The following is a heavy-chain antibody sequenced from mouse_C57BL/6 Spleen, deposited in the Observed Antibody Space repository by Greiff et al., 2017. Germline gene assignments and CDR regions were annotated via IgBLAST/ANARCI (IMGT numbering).Heavy chain of an antibody. CDR1: GFTFSDYG. Sequence: EVLLVESGRGLVKPGGSLKLSCAASGFTFSDYGMDWLRQAPEKGLEWVAYISSGSSTIYYADTVKGRFTISRDTTKHTLFLQMTSLGSEDTAMYYCERDFDVWGTGTPVTVSS. V-gene: IGHV5-17*01. CDR3: ERDFDV. J-gene: IGHJ1*03. CDR2: ISSGSSTI.